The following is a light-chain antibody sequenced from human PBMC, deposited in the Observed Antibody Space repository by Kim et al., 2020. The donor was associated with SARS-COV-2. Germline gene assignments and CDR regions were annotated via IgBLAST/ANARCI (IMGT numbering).Light chain of an antibody. J-gene: IGLJ2*01. Sequence: RHTATLTCTGNSNNVGYQGAAWLQHRPGHPPKLLFYRNSNRPSGISDRLSASWSGSTASLTISGLQPEDEADYFCIAWDISLSAWVFGGGTKLTVL. CDR1: SNNVGYQG. CDR3: IAWDISLSAWV. V-gene: IGLV10-54*01. CDR2: RNS.